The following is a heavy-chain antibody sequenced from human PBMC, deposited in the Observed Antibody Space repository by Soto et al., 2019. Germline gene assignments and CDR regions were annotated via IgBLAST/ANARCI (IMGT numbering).Heavy chain of an antibody. CDR1: GFPFDSYS. Sequence: LRLSCAVSGFPFDSYSMSWVRQAPGQGLEWLASLSSGSFYIFHADSIRGRFTISRDNAKNLLFLQMNSLTIEDTATYYCAREANTIYAPHGLDVWGQGTAVTVSS. J-gene: IGHJ6*02. CDR2: LSSGSFYI. D-gene: IGHD3-3*01. V-gene: IGHV3-21*01. CDR3: AREANTIYAPHGLDV.